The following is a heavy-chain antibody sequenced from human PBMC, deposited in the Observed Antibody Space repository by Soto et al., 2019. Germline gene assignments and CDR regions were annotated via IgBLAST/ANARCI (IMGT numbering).Heavy chain of an antibody. CDR3: ARGGPGLVGSRNRRNYKDV. Sequence: SETLSLTCTFSGASLGSSSYYWGWIRQPPGKGLEWIGSIYYSGSTYYNPSLQSRVTISVDTSKNQFSLKLSSVTAADTAVYYCARGGPGLVGSRNRRNYKDVWGKGTTVTVSS. CDR2: IYYSGST. J-gene: IGHJ6*03. D-gene: IGHD6-19*01. CDR1: GASLGSSSYY. V-gene: IGHV4-39*07.